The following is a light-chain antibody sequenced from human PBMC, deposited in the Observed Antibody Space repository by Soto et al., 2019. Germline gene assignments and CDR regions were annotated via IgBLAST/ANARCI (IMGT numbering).Light chain of an antibody. CDR2: AAS. Sequence: EIVLTQSPGTLSLSPGERATLSCRASQSVSSSYLAWYQQKPGQAPRLLIYAASSRATGIPDRFSGSGSGTDFTLTISRLEPEDFAVYYWLQYGSSPPIFTFGPGTNVDIK. CDR1: QSVSSSY. V-gene: IGKV3-20*01. J-gene: IGKJ3*01. CDR3: LQYGSSPPIFT.